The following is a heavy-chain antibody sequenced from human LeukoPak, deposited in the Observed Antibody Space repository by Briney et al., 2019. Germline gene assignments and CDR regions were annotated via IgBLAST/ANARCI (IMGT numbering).Heavy chain of an antibody. Sequence: GGSLRLSCAASGFTFSSYSMNWVRQAPGKGLEWVSSISSSSSYIYYADSVRGRFTISRDNAKNSLYLQMNSLRAEDTAVYYCARDQGNWGVDYWGQGTLVTVSS. J-gene: IGHJ4*02. CDR3: ARDQGNWGVDY. CDR1: GFTFSSYS. CDR2: ISSSSSYI. V-gene: IGHV3-21*01. D-gene: IGHD7-27*01.